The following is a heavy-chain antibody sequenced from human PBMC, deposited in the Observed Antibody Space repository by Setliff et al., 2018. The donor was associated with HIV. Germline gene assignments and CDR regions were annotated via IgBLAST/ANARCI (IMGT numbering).Heavy chain of an antibody. D-gene: IGHD6-6*01. Sequence: PSETLSLTCTVSGGSSSSHYWSWIRQPPGKGLEWIGYIYTTGSTNCNPSLTSRVTISVDTSKNKFSLKMRSVTAADTAVYYCARVPPEYSSSSQAFDIWGQGTKVTVSS. V-gene: IGHV4-59*11. J-gene: IGHJ3*02. CDR3: ARVPPEYSSSSQAFDI. CDR2: IYTTGST. CDR1: GGSSSSHY.